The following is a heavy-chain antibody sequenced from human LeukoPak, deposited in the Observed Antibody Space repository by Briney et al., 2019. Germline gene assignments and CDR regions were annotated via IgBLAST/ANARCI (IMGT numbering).Heavy chain of an antibody. J-gene: IGHJ5*02. CDR2: ISAYNGNT. V-gene: IGHV1-18*04. Sequence: GASVKVSCKASGYTFTSYGISWVRQAPGQGLEWMGWISAYNGNTNYAQKLQGRVTMTTDTSTSTAYMELRSLRSDDTAVYYCARAPPVEMATILNWFDPWGQGTLVTVSS. CDR1: GYTFTSYG. D-gene: IGHD5-24*01. CDR3: ARAPPVEMATILNWFDP.